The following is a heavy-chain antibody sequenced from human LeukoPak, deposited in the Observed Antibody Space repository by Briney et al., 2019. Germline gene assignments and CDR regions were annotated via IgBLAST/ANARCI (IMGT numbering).Heavy chain of an antibody. D-gene: IGHD3-10*01. CDR2: IKSKTDGGTT. J-gene: IGHJ4*02. CDR1: GFTFGDFA. Sequence: PGGSLRLSCIASGFTFGDFAMSWVRQAPGKGLEWVGRIKSKTDGGTTDYAAPVKGRFTISRDDSKNTLYLQMNSLKTEDTAVYYCTTAPVWFGELFLDYWGQGTLVTVSS. V-gene: IGHV3-15*01. CDR3: TTAPVWFGELFLDY.